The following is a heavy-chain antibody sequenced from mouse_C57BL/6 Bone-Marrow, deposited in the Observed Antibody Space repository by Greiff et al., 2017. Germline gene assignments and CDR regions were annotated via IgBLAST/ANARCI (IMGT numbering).Heavy chain of an antibody. Sequence: VQLQQSGTVLARPGASVKMSCKTSGYTFTSYWMHWVKQRPGQGLEWIGAIYPGNSDTSYNQTFKGKAKLTAVTSASTAYMELSSLTNEDSAVYYCTRGLLRSWYFDVWGTGTTVTVSS. D-gene: IGHD2-3*01. J-gene: IGHJ1*03. CDR3: TRGLLRSWYFDV. V-gene: IGHV1-5*01. CDR2: IYPGNSDT. CDR1: GYTFTSYW.